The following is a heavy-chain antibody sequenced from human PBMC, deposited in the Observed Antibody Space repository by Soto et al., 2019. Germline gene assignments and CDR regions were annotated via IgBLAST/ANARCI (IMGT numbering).Heavy chain of an antibody. V-gene: IGHV3-30*18. CDR3: AKARGLRFLEWLLDY. Sequence: PGVSLRLSCAASGFTFSSYGLHGVRQAPGKGLEWVAVISYDGSNKYYADSVKGRFTISRDNSKNTLYLQMNSLRAEDTAVYYCAKARGLRFLEWLLDYWGQGT. CDR1: GFTFSSYG. J-gene: IGHJ4*02. CDR2: ISYDGSNK. D-gene: IGHD3-3*01.